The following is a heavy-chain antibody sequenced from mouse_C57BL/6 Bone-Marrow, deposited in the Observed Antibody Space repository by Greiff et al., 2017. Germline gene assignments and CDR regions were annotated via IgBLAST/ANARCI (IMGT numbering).Heavy chain of an antibody. Sequence: VQLQQSGAELVKPGASVKISCKASGYAFSSYWMNWVKQRPGKGLEWIGQIYPGDGDTNYNGKFKGKATLTADKSSSTAYMQLSSLTSEDSAVYYCARRDCYGSSFFVYWGQGTTLIVSS. D-gene: IGHD1-1*01. CDR3: ARRDCYGSSFFVY. CDR1: GYAFSSYW. V-gene: IGHV1-80*01. CDR2: IYPGDGDT. J-gene: IGHJ2*01.